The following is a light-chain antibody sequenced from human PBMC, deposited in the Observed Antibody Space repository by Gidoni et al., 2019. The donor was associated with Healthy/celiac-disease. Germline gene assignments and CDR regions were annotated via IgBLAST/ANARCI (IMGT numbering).Light chain of an antibody. CDR2: GNS. CDR3: QSYDSSLSGFWV. CDR1: SSNIWAGYD. V-gene: IGLV1-40*01. Sequence: QSVLTQPPSVSERPGTRVPISCTGSSSNIWAGYDVHWYQPLPGTAPKLPIYGNSNRPSGVPDRFSGSKSGTSASLAITGLQAEDEADYYCQSYDSSLSGFWVFGGGTKLTVL. J-gene: IGLJ3*02.